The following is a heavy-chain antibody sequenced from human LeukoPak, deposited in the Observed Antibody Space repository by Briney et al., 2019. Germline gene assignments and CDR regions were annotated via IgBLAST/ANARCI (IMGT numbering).Heavy chain of an antibody. CDR3: ARGLERSTPFDY. J-gene: IGHJ4*02. Sequence: SETLSLTCTVSGGSISSYYWSWIRQPPGKGLEWTGYIYYSGSTNYNPSLKSRVTISVDTSKNQFSLKLSSVTAADTAVYYCARGLERSTPFDYWGQGTLVTVSS. CDR2: IYYSGST. D-gene: IGHD1-1*01. CDR1: GGSISSYY. V-gene: IGHV4-59*12.